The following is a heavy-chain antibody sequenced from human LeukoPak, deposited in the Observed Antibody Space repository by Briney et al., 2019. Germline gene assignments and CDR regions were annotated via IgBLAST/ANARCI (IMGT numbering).Heavy chain of an antibody. CDR3: ARGSGSYYHFDY. V-gene: IGHV4-30-2*01. CDR2: IYHSGIT. Sequence: PSETLSLTCAVSGGSISSGGYSWSWIRQPPGKGLECLGYIYHSGITYYNPPLKSRVTMSVDRSKNQFSLKLSSVTAADTAVYYCARGSGSYYHFDYWGQGTLVTVSS. J-gene: IGHJ4*02. CDR1: GGSISSGGYS. D-gene: IGHD1-26*01.